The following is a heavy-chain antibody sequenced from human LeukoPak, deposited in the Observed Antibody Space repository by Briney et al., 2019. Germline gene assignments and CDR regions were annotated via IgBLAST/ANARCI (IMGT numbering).Heavy chain of an antibody. CDR1: GGSISTSSYY. J-gene: IGHJ5*01. Sequence: SSETLSLTCTVSGGSISTSSYYWGWIRQPPGKGLEWIADIYYSGSTYYNPSLKSRVAISVDTSKNQFSLKLSSVTAAGTAVYYCARRPSSSCGGDCYGSWGQGTLVTVSS. V-gene: IGHV4-39*01. D-gene: IGHD2-21*01. CDR3: ARRPSSSCGGDCYGS. CDR2: IYYSGST.